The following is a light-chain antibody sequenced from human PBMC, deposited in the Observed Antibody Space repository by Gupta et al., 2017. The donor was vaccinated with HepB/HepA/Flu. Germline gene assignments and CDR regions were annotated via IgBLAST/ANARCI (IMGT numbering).Light chain of an antibody. CDR1: SLRSYY. V-gene: IGLV3-19*01. CDR3: NSRDSSGNHVV. J-gene: IGLJ2*01. Sequence: SSELTQDLAVSVALRQPVRITCKGHSLRSYYASWYQQKPGQAPVLVIYGKNNRPSGIPDRFSGSSSGNSASLTITGAQAEDEADYYCNSRDSSGNHVVFGGGTKLTVL. CDR2: GKN.